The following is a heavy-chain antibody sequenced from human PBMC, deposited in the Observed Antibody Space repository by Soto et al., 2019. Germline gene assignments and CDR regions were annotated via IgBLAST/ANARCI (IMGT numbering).Heavy chain of an antibody. D-gene: IGHD4-17*01. V-gene: IGHV4-31*03. CDR1: GGSISSGGYY. Sequence: SETLSLTCTVSGGSISSGGYYWSWIRQHPGKGLEWIGYIYYSGSTYYNPSLKSRVTISVDTSKNQFSLKLSSVTAADTAVYYCARSSHKNYGGNLDYWGQGTLVTVSS. J-gene: IGHJ4*02. CDR2: IYYSGST. CDR3: ARSSHKNYGGNLDY.